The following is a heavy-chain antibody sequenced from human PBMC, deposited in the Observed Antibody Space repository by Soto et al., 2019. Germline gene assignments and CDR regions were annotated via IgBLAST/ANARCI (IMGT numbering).Heavy chain of an antibody. Sequence: ASVNVSCKTSGYTFTSYGISWVRQAPGQGLEWMGWISAYNGNTNYAQKLQGRVTMTTDTSTSTAYMELRSLRSDDTAVYYCALYRWELLGYYYYGMDVWGQGTTVTVSS. CDR3: ALYRWELLGYYYYGMDV. D-gene: IGHD1-26*01. CDR1: GYTFTSYG. CDR2: ISAYNGNT. V-gene: IGHV1-18*01. J-gene: IGHJ6*02.